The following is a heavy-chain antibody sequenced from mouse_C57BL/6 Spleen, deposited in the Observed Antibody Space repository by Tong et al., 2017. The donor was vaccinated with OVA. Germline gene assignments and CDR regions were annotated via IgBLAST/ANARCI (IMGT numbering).Heavy chain of an antibody. J-gene: IGHJ1*03. V-gene: IGHV1-39*01. CDR1: GYSFTDYN. CDR3: ARRDYGSHYWYFDV. Sequence: QLQESGPELVKPGASVKISCKASGYSFTDYNMNWVKQSNGKSLEWIGVINPNYGTTSYNQKFKGKATLTVDQSASTAYMQLNSLTSEDSAVYYCARRDYGSHYWYFDVWGTVTTVTVSS. D-gene: IGHD1-1*01. CDR2: INPNYGTT.